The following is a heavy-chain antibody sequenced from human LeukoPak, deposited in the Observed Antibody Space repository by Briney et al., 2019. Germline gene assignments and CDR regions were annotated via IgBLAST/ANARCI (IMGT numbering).Heavy chain of an antibody. V-gene: IGHV4-59*01. CDR2: IYYSGST. CDR3: ARGTAMDYYYYYGMDV. CDR1: GGSISSYY. D-gene: IGHD5-18*01. J-gene: IGHJ6*02. Sequence: SETLSLTCTVSGGSISSYYWSWIRQPPGKGLEWIGYIYYSGSTNYNPSLKSRVTLSVDTSKNQFSLKLSSVTATDTAVYYCARGTAMDYYYYYGMDVWGQGTTVTVSS.